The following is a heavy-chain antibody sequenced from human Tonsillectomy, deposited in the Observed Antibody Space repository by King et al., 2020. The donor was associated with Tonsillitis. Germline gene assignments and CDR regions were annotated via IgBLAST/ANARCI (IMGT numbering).Heavy chain of an antibody. CDR3: ARDRGGDYYDSSGYSRYAFDI. V-gene: IGHV1-69*12. J-gene: IGHJ3*02. Sequence: QLVQSGAEVKKPGSSVKVSCKASGGTFSSYAISWVRQAPGQGLEWMGGIIPIFGTANYAQKFQGRVTITADESTSTAYMELSSLRSEDTAVYYCARDRGGDYYDSSGYSRYAFDIWGQGTMVTVSS. CDR1: GGTFSSYA. CDR2: IIPIFGTA. D-gene: IGHD3-22*01.